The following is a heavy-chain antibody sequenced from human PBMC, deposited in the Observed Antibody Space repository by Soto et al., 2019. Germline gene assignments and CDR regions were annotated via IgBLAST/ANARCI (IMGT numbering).Heavy chain of an antibody. CDR3: TGRTVSSSWTMDI. Sequence: GSLRLSCAASGFTFTTYAMAWVRQASGQGLEWLSGISGTVDKTYYLDSVKGRFTISRDTSKNSVFLQMNSLKADVTAIYYCTGRTVSSSWTMDIWVRGTMVTVS. D-gene: IGHD3-10*01. CDR1: GFTFTTYA. CDR2: ISGTVDKT. J-gene: IGHJ3*02. V-gene: IGHV3-23*01.